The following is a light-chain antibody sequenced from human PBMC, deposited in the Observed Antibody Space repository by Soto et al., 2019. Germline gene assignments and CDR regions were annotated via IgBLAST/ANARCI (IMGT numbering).Light chain of an antibody. CDR1: SSNFGAGYD. V-gene: IGLV1-40*01. J-gene: IGLJ2*01. CDR2: GST. Sequence: QSVLTQPPSVSGAPGQTVTMSCTGSSSNFGAGYDVHWYQQLPGTAPKLLIYGSTNRPSGVPARFSGSKSDTSASLAITGLQAEDEADYYCASYTNNSTLVFGGGTKLTVL. CDR3: ASYTNNSTLV.